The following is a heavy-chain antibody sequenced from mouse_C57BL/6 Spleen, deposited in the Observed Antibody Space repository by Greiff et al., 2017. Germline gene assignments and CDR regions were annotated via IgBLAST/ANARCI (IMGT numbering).Heavy chain of an antibody. CDR3: ATFPPGSYYFDY. CDR1: GYTFTSYW. Sequence: QVQLKQPGAELVKPGASVKMSCKASGYTFTSYWITWVKQRPGQGLEWIGDIYPGSGSTNYNEKFKSKATLTVDTSSSTAYMQLSSLTSEDSAVYYCATFPPGSYYFDYWGQGTTLTVSS. CDR2: IYPGSGST. J-gene: IGHJ2*01. V-gene: IGHV1-55*01.